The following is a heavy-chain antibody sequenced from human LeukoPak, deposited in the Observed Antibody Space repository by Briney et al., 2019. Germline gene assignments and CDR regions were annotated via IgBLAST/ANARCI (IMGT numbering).Heavy chain of an antibody. CDR2: INHSGST. V-gene: IGHV4-38-2*02. CDR3: ARGGLWLDY. D-gene: IGHD5-18*01. CDR1: GYSISSGYY. Sequence: SETLSLTCTVSGYSISSGYYWSWIRQPPGKGLEWIGEINHSGSTNYNPSLKSRVTISVDTSKNQFSLKLSSVTAADTAVYYCARGGLWLDYWGQGTLVTVSS. J-gene: IGHJ4*02.